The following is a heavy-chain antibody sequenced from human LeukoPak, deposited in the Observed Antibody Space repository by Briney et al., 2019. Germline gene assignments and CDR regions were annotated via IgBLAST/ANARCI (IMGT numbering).Heavy chain of an antibody. CDR2: IGGSGGST. Sequence: GGSLRLSCAASGFTFSSYAMSWVRQAPGKGLEWVSAIGGSGGSTYYADSVKGRFTISRDNSKNTLYLQMNSLRAEDTAVYYCANYYTRFLSWFDPWGQGTLVTVSS. CDR3: ANYYTRFLSWFDP. CDR1: GFTFSSYA. J-gene: IGHJ5*02. V-gene: IGHV3-23*01. D-gene: IGHD3-3*01.